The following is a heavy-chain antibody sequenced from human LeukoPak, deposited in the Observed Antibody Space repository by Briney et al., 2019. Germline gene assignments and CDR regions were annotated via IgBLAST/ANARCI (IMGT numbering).Heavy chain of an antibody. CDR1: GGSISTYY. D-gene: IGHD2-2*01. CDR3: ARLIGSSPSVDY. J-gene: IGHJ4*02. CDR2: IYYSGST. Sequence: SETLSLTCTVSGGSISTYYWSWIRQPPGKGLEWIGYIYYSGSTNYNPSLKSRVTISVDTSKNRFSLKLSSVTAADTAVYYCARLIGSSPSVDYWGQGTLVTVSS. V-gene: IGHV4-59*01.